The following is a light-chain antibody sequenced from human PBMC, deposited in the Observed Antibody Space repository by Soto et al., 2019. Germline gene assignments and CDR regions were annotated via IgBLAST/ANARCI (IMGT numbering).Light chain of an antibody. CDR3: QQYNNWPPLT. CDR2: GAS. CDR1: QSVSSN. Sequence: DIVLTQSPGTLSLSPGERATLSCRASQSVSSNLAWYQQKPGQAPRLLIYGASTRATGIPARFSGSGSGTEFTLTISSLQSEDFAVYYCQQYNNWPPLTFGGGTKV. J-gene: IGKJ4*01. V-gene: IGKV3-15*01.